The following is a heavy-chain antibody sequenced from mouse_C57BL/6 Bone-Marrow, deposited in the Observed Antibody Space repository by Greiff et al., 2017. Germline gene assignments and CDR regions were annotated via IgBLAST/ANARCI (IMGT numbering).Heavy chain of an antibody. Sequence: QVQLQQPGAELVKPGASVKLSCKASGYTFTNYWMHWVKQRPGQGLEWIGMMHPNGGSPDYNEKFKSGATLSVDKSSRTAYMELSSLTSEDSAVKYCARSDDYDAYTMGNWGQGTSVTVSS. J-gene: IGHJ4*01. CDR1: GYTFTNYW. D-gene: IGHD2-4*01. CDR3: ARSDDYDAYTMGN. V-gene: IGHV1-64*01. CDR2: MHPNGGSP.